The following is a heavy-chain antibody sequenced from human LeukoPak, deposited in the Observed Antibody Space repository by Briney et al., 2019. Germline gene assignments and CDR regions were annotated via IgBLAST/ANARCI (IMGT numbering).Heavy chain of an antibody. J-gene: IGHJ4*02. D-gene: IGHD3-22*01. CDR2: IFHSGST. V-gene: IGHV4-59*08. CDR3: ARDSSGYYRIDY. Sequence: PSETLSLTCTVSGGSISSYYWSWIRQPPGKGLEWIGYIFHSGSTNYNPSLKSRVTISVDTSKNQFSLKLTSVTAADTAVYYCARDSSGYYRIDYWGQGTLVTVSS. CDR1: GGSISSYY.